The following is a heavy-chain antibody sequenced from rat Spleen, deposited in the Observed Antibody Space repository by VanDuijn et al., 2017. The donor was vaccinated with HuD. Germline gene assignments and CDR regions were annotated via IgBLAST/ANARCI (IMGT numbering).Heavy chain of an antibody. CDR2: ISTGGGDT. CDR1: GITYNDYA. CDR3: TTGERGFAY. Sequence: EVQLVESGGGLVQPGGSLKLSCAASGITYNDYAMAWVRQAPAKGLEWVATISTGGGDTYYRDSVKGRFTISRDNAKSTLYLQMDSLRSEDTATYYCTTGERGFAYWGQGTLVTVSS. V-gene: IGHV5S23*01. J-gene: IGHJ3*01.